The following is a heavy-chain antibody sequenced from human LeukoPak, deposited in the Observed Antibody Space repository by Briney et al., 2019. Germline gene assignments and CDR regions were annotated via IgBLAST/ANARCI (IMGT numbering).Heavy chain of an antibody. D-gene: IGHD2-15*01. CDR3: AKGEVSGGSFDY. V-gene: IGHV3-23*01. CDR1: GFTFSSYA. CDR2: ISGSGGST. Sequence: GGSLRLSCAASGFTFSSYAMSWVRQAPGKGLEWASAISGSGGSTYYADSVKGRFTISRDNSKNTLYLQMNSLRAEDTAVYYCAKGEVSGGSFDYWSQGTLVTVSS. J-gene: IGHJ4*02.